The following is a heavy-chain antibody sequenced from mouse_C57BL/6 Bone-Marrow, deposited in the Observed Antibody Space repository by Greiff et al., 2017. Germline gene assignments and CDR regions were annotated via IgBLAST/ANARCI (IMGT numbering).Heavy chain of an antibody. J-gene: IGHJ3*01. CDR2: IYPGSGST. CDR1: GYTFTSYW. Sequence: QVQLQQPGAALVKPGASVKMSCKASGYTFTSYWITWVKQRPGQGLEWIGDIYPGSGSTNYNEKFKSKATLTVDTSSSTAYMQLSSLTSEDSAFYYCARVYYPAWFAYWGQGTLVTVSA. CDR3: ARVYYPAWFAY. V-gene: IGHV1-55*01. D-gene: IGHD1-1*01.